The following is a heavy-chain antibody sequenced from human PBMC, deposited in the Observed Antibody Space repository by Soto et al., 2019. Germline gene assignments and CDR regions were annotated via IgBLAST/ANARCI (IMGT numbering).Heavy chain of an antibody. J-gene: IGHJ4*02. Sequence: GDSLKISCKGSGYSLISQWIGWVRQMPGKGLEWMGIIYPGDSDTRYSPSFQGQVTISADESISTAYLQWTSLKASDTAMYHCARRSPEQPTIWNYWGQGTQVTVSS. CDR1: GYSLISQW. V-gene: IGHV5-51*01. D-gene: IGHD3-3*01. CDR3: ARRSPEQPTIWNY. CDR2: IYPGDSDT.